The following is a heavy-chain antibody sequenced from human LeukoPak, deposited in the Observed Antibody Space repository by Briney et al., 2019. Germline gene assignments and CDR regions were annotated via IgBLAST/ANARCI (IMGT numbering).Heavy chain of an antibody. J-gene: IGHJ4*02. CDR3: AVGGGY. Sequence: GGSLRLSCAASGFTFSTYEMNWVRQAPVKGLEWVSYISSGATTTKYADSVKGRFTTPRDAAKNPLCMQMTTLGPDDTAVYYGAVGGGYWGQGTLVTVSS. V-gene: IGHV3-48*03. CDR1: GFTFSTYE. D-gene: IGHD3-10*01. CDR2: ISSGATTT.